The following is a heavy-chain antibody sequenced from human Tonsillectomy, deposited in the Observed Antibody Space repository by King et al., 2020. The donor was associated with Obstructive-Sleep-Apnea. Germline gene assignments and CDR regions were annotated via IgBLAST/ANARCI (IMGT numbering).Heavy chain of an antibody. CDR2: MNPHSGNT. Sequence: QVQLVESGAEVKKPGASVRVSCKASGYTFTGYDINWMRQATGQGLEWMGWMNPHSGNTGYAQKFQGRVSMTRDTSIGTAYMELSSLGSEDTAVYYCAGRVGQYGSGSYWPYWGQGTLVTVSS. D-gene: IGHD3-10*01. CDR3: AGRVGQYGSGSYWPY. J-gene: IGHJ4*02. CDR1: GYTFTGYD. V-gene: IGHV1-8*01.